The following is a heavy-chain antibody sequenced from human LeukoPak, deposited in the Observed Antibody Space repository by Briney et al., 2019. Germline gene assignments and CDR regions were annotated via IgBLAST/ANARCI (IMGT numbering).Heavy chain of an antibody. J-gene: IGHJ5*02. V-gene: IGHV4-59*01. CDR1: GGSMNSYY. CDR3: ARATDSSGYHGVGDP. D-gene: IGHD3-22*01. CDR2: IYYNGNA. Sequence: PETLSLTCTVSGGSMNSYYWSWIRQPPGKGLEWIGYIYYNGNANYNPSLKSRVTISVDTSKNQFSLKLTSMTAADTAVYYCARATDSSGYHGVGDPWGQGTLVTVSS.